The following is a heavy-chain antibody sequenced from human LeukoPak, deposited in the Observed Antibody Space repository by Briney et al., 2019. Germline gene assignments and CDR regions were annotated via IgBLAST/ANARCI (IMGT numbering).Heavy chain of an antibody. Sequence: PGGSLRLSCAASGFTFDDYGMSWVRQAPGKGLEWVAVIWYDGSNKYYADSVKGRFTISRDNSKNTLYLQVSSLRADDTAVYYCARDMGTTRLDLWGQGTLVTVSS. CDR2: IWYDGSNK. J-gene: IGHJ5*02. CDR1: GFTFDDYG. CDR3: ARDMGTTRLDL. V-gene: IGHV3-33*08. D-gene: IGHD1-1*01.